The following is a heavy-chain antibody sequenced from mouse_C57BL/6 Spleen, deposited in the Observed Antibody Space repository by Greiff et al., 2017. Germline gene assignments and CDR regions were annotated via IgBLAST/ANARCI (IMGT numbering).Heavy chain of an antibody. CDR3: ARRDDGYHEGWFAD. CDR2: IYWDDDK. J-gene: IGHJ3*01. D-gene: IGHD2-3*01. Sequence: QVTLKVSGPGILQSSQTLSLTCSFSGFSLSTSGMGVSWIRQPSGKGLEWLAHIYWDDDKRYNPFLKSRLTIFKDTSRNQVFLKVTSVDTADTATYYCARRDDGYHEGWFADWGQGTLVTVSA. V-gene: IGHV8-12*01. CDR1: GFSLSTSGMG.